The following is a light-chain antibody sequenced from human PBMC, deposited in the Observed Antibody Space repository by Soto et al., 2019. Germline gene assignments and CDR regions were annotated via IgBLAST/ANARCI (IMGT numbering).Light chain of an antibody. J-gene: IGLJ1*01. CDR3: SSYAGNYVYV. Sequence: SVMTQPRSVCGTLRKSVTISCTGTSSDVGAYNYVSCYQRHAGKGPRVIIQDVSARPSGVRDRFSASKSGNTASLTISGLQTEDEADYYCSSYAGNYVYVFGSGTKVTVL. CDR1: SSDVGAYNY. CDR2: DVS. V-gene: IGLV2-11*01.